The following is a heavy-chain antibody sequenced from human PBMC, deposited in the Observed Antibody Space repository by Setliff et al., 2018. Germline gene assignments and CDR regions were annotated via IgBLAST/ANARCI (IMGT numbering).Heavy chain of an antibody. D-gene: IGHD3-10*01. Sequence: SETLSLTCAVYGGSFSGYYWSWIRQPPGKGLEWIGSIYYTGDPYYNPSLKSRVTMSVDTSRNQLSLKLTSVTAADTAVYYCARHVGSRSRGYNYYYYYMDVWGKGTTVTVSS. CDR1: GGSFSGYY. J-gene: IGHJ6*03. CDR2: IYYTGDP. V-gene: IGHV4-59*04. CDR3: ARHVGSRSRGYNYYYYYMDV.